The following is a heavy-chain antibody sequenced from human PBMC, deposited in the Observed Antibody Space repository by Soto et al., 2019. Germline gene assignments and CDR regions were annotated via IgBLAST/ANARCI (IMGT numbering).Heavy chain of an antibody. Sequence: GSLRLSCAASGFTFTTAWINWVRQAPGKGLEWVGRIKSKTDGGTPDFAAPVRGRFAISRDDSKSMVYLQMASLRAEDTAVYYCARDGVAPGLYFDHWGQGTPVTVSS. CDR2: IKSKTDGGTP. V-gene: IGHV3-15*07. D-gene: IGHD3-3*01. CDR1: GFTFTTAW. CDR3: ARDGVAPGLYFDH. J-gene: IGHJ4*02.